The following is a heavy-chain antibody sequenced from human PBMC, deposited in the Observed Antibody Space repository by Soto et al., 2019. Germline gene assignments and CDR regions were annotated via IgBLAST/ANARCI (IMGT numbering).Heavy chain of an antibody. V-gene: IGHV3-30*18. CDR1: GFTFSSYG. CDR3: AKLSRGAVTTNRDLFYGMDV. Sequence: GGSLRLSCAASGFTFSSYGMHWVRQAPGKGLEWVAVISYDGSNKYYADSVKGRFTISRDNSKNTLYLQMNSLRAEDTAVYYCAKLSRGAVTTNRDLFYGMDVWGQGTTVTVSS. CDR2: ISYDGSNK. D-gene: IGHD4-17*01. J-gene: IGHJ6*02.